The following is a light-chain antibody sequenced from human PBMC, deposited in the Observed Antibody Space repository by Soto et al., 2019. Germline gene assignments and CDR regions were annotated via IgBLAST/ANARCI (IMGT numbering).Light chain of an antibody. Sequence: EIVMTQSPATLSVSPGERTTLSCRAIPSVTNNVACYQQKPGQAPRLLIYGASTRATGIPARFSANGSGTAFTLTISSLQSAEFAVYYCQQYNNWPLTFGGGTKVEIK. J-gene: IGKJ4*01. CDR2: GAS. CDR1: PSVTNN. V-gene: IGKV3-15*01. CDR3: QQYNNWPLT.